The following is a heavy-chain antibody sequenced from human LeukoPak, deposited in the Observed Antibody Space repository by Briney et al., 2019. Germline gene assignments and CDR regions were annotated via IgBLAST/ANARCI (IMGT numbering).Heavy chain of an antibody. CDR3: ARDRERAPIDAFDI. Sequence: SVKASCKASGGTFSSYAISWVRQAPGQGLEWMGGIIPIFGTANYAQKFQGRVTITADESTSTAYMELSSLRSEDTAVYYCARDRERAPIDAFDIWGQGTMVTVSS. D-gene: IGHD1-26*01. CDR1: GGTFSSYA. J-gene: IGHJ3*02. CDR2: IIPIFGTA. V-gene: IGHV1-69*13.